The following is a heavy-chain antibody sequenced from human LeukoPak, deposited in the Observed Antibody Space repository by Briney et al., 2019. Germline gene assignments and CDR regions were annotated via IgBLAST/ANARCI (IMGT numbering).Heavy chain of an antibody. D-gene: IGHD3-10*01. CDR3: ARGSGNSDWFDP. J-gene: IGHJ5*02. Sequence: SETLSLTCTVSGGSISSYYWSWIRQPPGKGLEWIGYIYYSGSTNYNPSLKSRVTISVDTSKNQFSLKLSSVTAADTAVYHCARGSGNSDWFDPWGQGTLVTVSS. V-gene: IGHV4-59*12. CDR1: GGSISSYY. CDR2: IYYSGST.